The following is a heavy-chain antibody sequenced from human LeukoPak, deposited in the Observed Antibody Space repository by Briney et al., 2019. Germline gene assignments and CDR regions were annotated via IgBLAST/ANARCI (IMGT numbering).Heavy chain of an antibody. J-gene: IGHJ4*02. CDR3: ASGASGSYLFDY. Sequence: GGSLRLSCAASGFTVSSNYMSWVRQAPGKGLEWVSVIYTGGSTYYADSVRGRFTISRDNSKNTLYLQRNSLRAEDTAMYYCASGASGSYLFDYWGQGTLVTVSS. CDR2: IYTGGST. D-gene: IGHD1-26*01. CDR1: GFTVSSNY. V-gene: IGHV3-53*01.